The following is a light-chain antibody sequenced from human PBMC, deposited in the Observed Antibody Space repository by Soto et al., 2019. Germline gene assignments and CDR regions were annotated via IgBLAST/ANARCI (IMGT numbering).Light chain of an antibody. V-gene: IGKV2-30*01. CDR3: MQGTHWPRT. CDR1: HSLVFSDGNTY. Sequence: EVVMTQSPLSLPVTLGQPASISCRSSHSLVFSDGNTYLHWFQQRPGQSPRRLIYNVSKRDSGVPDRFSGIGSGTDFTLKISRVAAEDVGVYYCMQGTHWPRTFGQGTKVEIK. CDR2: NVS. J-gene: IGKJ1*01.